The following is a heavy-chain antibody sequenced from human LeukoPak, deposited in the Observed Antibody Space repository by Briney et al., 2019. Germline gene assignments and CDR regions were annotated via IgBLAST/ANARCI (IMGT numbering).Heavy chain of an antibody. CDR2: ISGSGGST. Sequence: GGSLRLSCAASGFTFSSYAMSWVRQAPGKGLEWVSAISGSGGSTYYADSVKGRFTISRDNSKNTLYLQMNSLRAEDTAVYYCAKDGDDFWSGYYLTVLDYWGQGTLVTASS. J-gene: IGHJ4*02. CDR3: AKDGDDFWSGYYLTVLDY. D-gene: IGHD3-3*01. CDR1: GFTFSSYA. V-gene: IGHV3-23*01.